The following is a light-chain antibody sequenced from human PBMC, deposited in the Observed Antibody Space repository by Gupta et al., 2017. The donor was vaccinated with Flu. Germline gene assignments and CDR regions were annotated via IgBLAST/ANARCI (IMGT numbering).Light chain of an antibody. V-gene: IGKV1-5*03. CDR2: KAS. J-gene: IGKJ1*01. CDR3: QQYNSYSET. CDR1: QSISSW. Sequence: DIPMTQSPSTLSASVGDRVTITCRASQSISSWLAWYHQKTGKAPKLLIYKASSLECVVPSSVSGGGSGTEFTLTISSLEADDVATYYCQQYNSYSETFGQGTKVEIK.